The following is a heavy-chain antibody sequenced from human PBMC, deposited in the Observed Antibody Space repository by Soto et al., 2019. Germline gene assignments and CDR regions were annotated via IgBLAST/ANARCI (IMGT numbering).Heavy chain of an antibody. CDR3: ARDISGTCFGVC. V-gene: IGHV3-48*02. Sequence: GGSLRLSCAASGFTLSAYSMNWVRQAPGKGLEWVSYISSSGSTEYEDSVKGRFTISRDNAKNSLHLQMTSLRDEDTAVYYCARDISGTCFGVCWGQVTLFTVPS. D-gene: IGHD1-26*01. J-gene: IGHJ4*02. CDR2: ISSSGST. CDR1: GFTLSAYS.